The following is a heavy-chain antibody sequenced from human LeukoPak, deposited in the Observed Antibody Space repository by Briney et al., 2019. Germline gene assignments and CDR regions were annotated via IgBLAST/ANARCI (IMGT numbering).Heavy chain of an antibody. Sequence: ASVKVSCKASGYTFTGYYMHWVRQAPGQGLEWMGWINPNSGGTNYAQKFQGRVTMTRDTSISTAYMELSRLRSGDTAVYYCARDLQWLVPYNWFDPWGQGTLVTVSS. CDR1: GYTFTGYY. CDR2: INPNSGGT. D-gene: IGHD6-19*01. J-gene: IGHJ5*02. V-gene: IGHV1-2*02. CDR3: ARDLQWLVPYNWFDP.